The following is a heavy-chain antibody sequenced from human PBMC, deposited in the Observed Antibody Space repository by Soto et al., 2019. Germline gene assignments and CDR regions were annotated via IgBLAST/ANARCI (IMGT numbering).Heavy chain of an antibody. CDR2: IHYSGAT. CDR3: ARDPRSYYASSGYFDY. D-gene: IGHD3-22*01. J-gene: IGHJ4*02. Sequence: PSETLSLTCTVSGGSISSGGYYWSWIRQHPGKGLEWIGYIHYSGATYYNPSLKSRVTISVDTSKNQFSLNLNSVTAADTVVYYCARDPRSYYASSGYFDYWGQGTLVTVSS. V-gene: IGHV4-31*03. CDR1: GGSISSGGYY.